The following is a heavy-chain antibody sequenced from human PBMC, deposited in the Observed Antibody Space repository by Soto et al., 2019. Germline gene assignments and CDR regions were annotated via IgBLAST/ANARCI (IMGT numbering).Heavy chain of an antibody. V-gene: IGHV3-7*03. CDR1: GLSFSSYS. CDR3: ARDGDGYNNYAGYFDY. Sequence: EVQLVESGGGLVKPGGSLRLSCVASGLSFSSYSMNWVRQAPGKGLEWVANIKQDGSEKYYVDSVKGRFTISRDNAKNSLYLQMNSLRAEDTAVYYCARDGDGYNNYAGYFDYWGQGTLVTVSS. D-gene: IGHD4-4*01. J-gene: IGHJ4*02. CDR2: IKQDGSEK.